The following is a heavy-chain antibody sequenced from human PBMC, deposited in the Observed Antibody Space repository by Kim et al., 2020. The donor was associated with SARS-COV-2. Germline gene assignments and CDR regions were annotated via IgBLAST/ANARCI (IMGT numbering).Heavy chain of an antibody. CDR1: GGSFSGYY. V-gene: IGHV4-34*01. J-gene: IGHJ6*02. CDR3: ARALRYSGYDTKANYYYYGMDV. D-gene: IGHD5-12*01. CDR2: INHSGST. Sequence: SETLSLTCAVYGGSFSGYYWSWIRQPPGKGLEWIGEINHSGSTNYNPSLKSRVTISVDTSKNQFSLKLSSVTAADTAVYYCARALRYSGYDTKANYYYYGMDVWGQGTTVTVSS.